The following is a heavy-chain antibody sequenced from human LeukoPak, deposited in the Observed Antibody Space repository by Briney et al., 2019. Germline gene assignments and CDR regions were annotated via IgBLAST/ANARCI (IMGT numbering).Heavy chain of an antibody. D-gene: IGHD3-10*01. Sequence: PSETLSLTCTVSGGSINSYYWSWIRQPPGKGLEWIGYIYYSGSTTYNPSLKSRVTISVDTSKNQFSLRLSSVTAADTAVYFCAGSGSGSYYSPWYFDLWGRGTLVIVSS. J-gene: IGHJ2*01. CDR1: GGSINSYY. CDR3: AGSGSGSYYSPWYFDL. V-gene: IGHV4-59*01. CDR2: IYYSGST.